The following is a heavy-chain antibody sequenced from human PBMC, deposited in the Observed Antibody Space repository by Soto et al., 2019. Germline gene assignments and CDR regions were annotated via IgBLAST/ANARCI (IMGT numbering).Heavy chain of an antibody. J-gene: IGHJ4*02. Sequence: QAQLVEFGGGVVQPGRSLRLSCAASGFTFSPYGMHWVRQAPGKGLEWVARISSDGGDKDYADSVKGRFTISRDNSKNTLSLQMNSLRVEDTAVYYCARDGGGAKDYWGQGTLVTVSS. V-gene: IGHV3-30-3*01. D-gene: IGHD3-16*01. CDR3: ARDGGGAKDY. CDR2: ISSDGGDK. CDR1: GFTFSPYG.